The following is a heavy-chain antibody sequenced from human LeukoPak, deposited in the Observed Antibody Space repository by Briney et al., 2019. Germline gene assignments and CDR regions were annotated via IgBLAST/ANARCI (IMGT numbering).Heavy chain of an antibody. CDR3: ARARWELLDAFDI. CDR1: GFTFSSYA. V-gene: IGHV3-30-3*01. D-gene: IGHD1-26*01. Sequence: PGGPLRLSCAASGFTFSSYAMHWVRQAPGKGLEWVAVISYDGSNKYYADSVKGRFTISRDNSKNTLYLQMNSLRAEDTAVYYCARARWELLDAFDIWGQGTMVTVSS. CDR2: ISYDGSNK. J-gene: IGHJ3*02.